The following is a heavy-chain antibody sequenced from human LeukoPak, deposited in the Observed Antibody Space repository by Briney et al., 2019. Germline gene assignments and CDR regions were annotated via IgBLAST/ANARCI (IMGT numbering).Heavy chain of an antibody. D-gene: IGHD6-13*01. J-gene: IGHJ6*03. CDR2: IYLGDSDT. CDR1: GYSFTSYW. Sequence: GESLKISCKGSGYSFTSYWIGWVRQMPGKGLEWMGIIYLGDSDTRYSSSFQGQVTISADKSINTAYLQWSSLKASDTAMYYCARPRIAAAGNVYYMDVWGKGTTVTVSS. CDR3: ARPRIAAAGNVYYMDV. V-gene: IGHV5-51*01.